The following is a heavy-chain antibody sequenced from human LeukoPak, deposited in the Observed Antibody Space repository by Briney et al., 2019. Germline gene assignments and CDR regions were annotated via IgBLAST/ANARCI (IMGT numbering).Heavy chain of an antibody. CDR2: IYYSGST. CDR1: GGCISSSSYY. V-gene: IGHV4-39*01. D-gene: IGHD1-26*01. J-gene: IGHJ4*02. CDR3: ARQAIVYFDY. Sequence: SETLSLTCTVSGGCISSSSYYWGWIRQPPGKGLEWIGSIYYSGSTYYNPSLKSRVTISVDTSKNQFSLKLSSVTAADTAVYYCARQAIVYFDYWGQGTLVTVSS.